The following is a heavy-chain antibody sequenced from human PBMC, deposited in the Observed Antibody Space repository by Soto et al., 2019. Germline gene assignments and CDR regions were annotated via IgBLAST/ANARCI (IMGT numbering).Heavy chain of an antibody. CDR2: INAGNGNT. J-gene: IGHJ4*02. CDR3: ARDVDILTGYSFDY. Sequence: QVQLVQSGAEVKKPGASVKVSCKASGYTFTSYAMHWVRQAPGQRLERMGWINAGNGNTKYSQKFQGRVTITRDTSASTAYMELSSLRSEDTAVYYCARDVDILTGYSFDYWGQGTLVTVSS. D-gene: IGHD3-9*01. CDR1: GYTFTSYA. V-gene: IGHV1-3*01.